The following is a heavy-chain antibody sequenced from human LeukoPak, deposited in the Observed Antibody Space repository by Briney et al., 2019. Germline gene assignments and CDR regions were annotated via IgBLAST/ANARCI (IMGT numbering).Heavy chain of an antibody. V-gene: IGHV4-59*11. D-gene: IGHD3-10*01. CDR1: GGSTSSHF. Sequence: PSETLSLTCTVSGGSTSSHFWSWMRQPPGKGLEWIGNIYNRGTTNYNPSLNSRVTISVDTSKNQFSLKLSSVTAADTAVYYCARGLLWFGELLYYFDYWGQGTLVTVSS. CDR2: IYNRGTT. CDR3: ARGLLWFGELLYYFDY. J-gene: IGHJ4*02.